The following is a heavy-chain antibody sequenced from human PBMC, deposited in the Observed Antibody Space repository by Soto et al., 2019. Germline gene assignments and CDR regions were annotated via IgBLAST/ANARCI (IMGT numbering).Heavy chain of an antibody. Sequence: PVGSLRLSCAASGFTFSNAWMIWVRQAPGKGLEWVGRIKSKTDGGTTDYAAPVKGRFTISRDDSKNTLYLQMNSLKTEDTAVYYCTTRYCSSTSCYRGAFKVWGKGTTVTVSS. D-gene: IGHD2-2*01. CDR2: IKSKTDGGTT. CDR1: GFTFSNAW. V-gene: IGHV3-15*01. CDR3: TTRYCSSTSCYRGAFKV. J-gene: IGHJ6*04.